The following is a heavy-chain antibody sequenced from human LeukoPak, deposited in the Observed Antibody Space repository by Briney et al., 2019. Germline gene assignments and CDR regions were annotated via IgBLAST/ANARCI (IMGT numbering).Heavy chain of an antibody. CDR1: GGSFSGYY. V-gene: IGHV4-34*01. CDR3: ARGRDYYGSGSLAFDY. J-gene: IGHJ4*02. D-gene: IGHD3-10*01. Sequence: SETLSLTCAVYGGSFSGYYWSWIRQPPGKGLEWIGEINHSGSTNYNPSLKSRVTISVDTSKNQFSLKLSSVTAADTAVYYCARGRDYYGSGSLAFDYWGLGTLVTVSS. CDR2: INHSGST.